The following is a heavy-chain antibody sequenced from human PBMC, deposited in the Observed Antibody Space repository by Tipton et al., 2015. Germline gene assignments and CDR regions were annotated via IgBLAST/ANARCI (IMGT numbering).Heavy chain of an antibody. J-gene: IGHJ2*01. V-gene: IGHV4-59*12. Sequence: TLSLTCTVSGGSISNYYWNWIRQPPGKGLEWIGYISYSGSPNYNPSLRSRVTISVDASKNQFSLQLNSITAADTAVYYCARGHYVSGWYSHYFDLWGRGSLVTVSS. CDR1: GGSISNYY. CDR3: ARGHYVSGWYSHYFDL. D-gene: IGHD6-19*01. CDR2: ISYSGSP.